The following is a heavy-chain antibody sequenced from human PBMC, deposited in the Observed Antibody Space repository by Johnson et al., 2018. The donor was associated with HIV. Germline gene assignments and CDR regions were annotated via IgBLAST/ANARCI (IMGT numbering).Heavy chain of an antibody. CDR3: AKASVLLWFGLYAFDI. CDR1: GFTFSSYA. Sequence: VQLVESGGGLVQPGGSLRLSCAASGFTFSSYAMSWVRQAPGKGLEWVSAISGSGGSTYYADSVKGRFPIPRDNSKNTLYLQLNSLRAEDTAVYSCAKASVLLWFGLYAFDIWGQGTMVTVSS. D-gene: IGHD3-10*01. CDR2: ISGSGGST. J-gene: IGHJ3*02. V-gene: IGHV3-23*04.